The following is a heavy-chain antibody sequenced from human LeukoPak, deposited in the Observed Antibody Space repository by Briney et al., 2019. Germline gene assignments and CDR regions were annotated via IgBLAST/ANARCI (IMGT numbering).Heavy chain of an antibody. CDR1: GFTFSTYG. CDR3: AERDAAGLDY. Sequence: GGSLRLSCAASGFTFSTYGMHWVRQAPGKGLEWVALIVYDGGDKHYADSVRGRFTISRDNSKNTLYLQMNSLRPEDTAVYYCAERDAAGLDYWGQGTLVTVSS. J-gene: IGHJ4*02. V-gene: IGHV3-30*02. CDR2: IVYDGGDK. D-gene: IGHD6-13*01.